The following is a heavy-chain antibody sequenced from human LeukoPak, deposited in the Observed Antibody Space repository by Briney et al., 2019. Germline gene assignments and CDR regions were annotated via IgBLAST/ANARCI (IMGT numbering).Heavy chain of an antibody. D-gene: IGHD3-22*01. J-gene: IGHJ3*02. CDR2: ISGSGGST. V-gene: IGHV3-23*01. Sequence: GGSLRLSCAASGFTFSSYAMSWVRQAPGKGLEWVSAISGSGGSTYYADSVKGRFTISRDNSKNTLYLQMNSLRAEDTAVYYCARGLVYYYDSSGYYGFDIWGQGTMVTVSS. CDR3: ARGLVYYYDSSGYYGFDI. CDR1: GFTFSSYA.